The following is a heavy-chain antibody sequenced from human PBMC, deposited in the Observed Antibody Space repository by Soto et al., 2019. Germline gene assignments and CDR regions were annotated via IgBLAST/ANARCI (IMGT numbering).Heavy chain of an antibody. V-gene: IGHV3-21*03. D-gene: IGHD3-10*01. J-gene: IGHJ4*02. CDR2: ISSSSSYI. CDR3: TTDPRGRSSIPYYFDY. Sequence: PGGSLRLSCAASGFTFSSYSMNWVRQAPGKGLEWVSSISSSSSYIYYADSVKGRFTISRDNAKNSLYLQMNSLRAEDTAVYYCTTDPRGRSSIPYYFDYWGQGTLVTVSS. CDR1: GFTFSSYS.